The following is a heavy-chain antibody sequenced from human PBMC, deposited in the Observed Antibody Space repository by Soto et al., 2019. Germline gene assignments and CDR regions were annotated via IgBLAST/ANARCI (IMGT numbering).Heavy chain of an antibody. Sequence: QVQLVESGGGVVQPGRSLRLSCTASGFSFSNYGMHWVRQTPGKGLEWVAVIWYDGSNKWYADSVKGRFTVSRDNSKNTVYRQMSSLRVEEASVYYRAGAGEEDGEHGVWGYWGQGTLVTVSS. D-gene: IGHD3-16*01. V-gene: IGHV3-33*03. CDR1: GFSFSNYG. CDR3: AGAGEEDGEHGVWGY. CDR2: IWYDGSNK. J-gene: IGHJ4*02.